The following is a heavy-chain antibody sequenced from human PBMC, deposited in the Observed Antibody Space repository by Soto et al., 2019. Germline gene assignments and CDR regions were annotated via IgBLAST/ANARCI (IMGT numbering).Heavy chain of an antibody. CDR3: ARDRITMIVVDTFDY. D-gene: IGHD3-22*01. Sequence: GASVKVSCKASGYTFTSYAMHWVRQAPGQRLEWMGWINAGNGNTKYSQKFQGRVTITRDTSASTAYMELSSLRSEDTAVYYCARDRITMIVVDTFDYWGQGTLVTVSS. CDR1: GYTFTSYA. CDR2: INAGNGNT. V-gene: IGHV1-3*01. J-gene: IGHJ4*02.